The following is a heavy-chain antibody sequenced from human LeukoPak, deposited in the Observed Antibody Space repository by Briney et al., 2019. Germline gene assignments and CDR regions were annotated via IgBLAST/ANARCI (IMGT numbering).Heavy chain of an antibody. D-gene: IGHD6-13*01. J-gene: IGHJ4*02. CDR1: GFTFDDYA. CDR3: AKDKRMGIAAAGLFDY. CDR2: ISWNSGSI. V-gene: IGHV3-9*01. Sequence: GGSLRLSCAASGFTFDDYAMHWVRQAPGKGLEWVSGISWNSGSIGYADSVKGRFTISRDNAKNSLYLQMNSLRAEDAALYYCAKDKRMGIAAAGLFDYWGQGTLVTVSS.